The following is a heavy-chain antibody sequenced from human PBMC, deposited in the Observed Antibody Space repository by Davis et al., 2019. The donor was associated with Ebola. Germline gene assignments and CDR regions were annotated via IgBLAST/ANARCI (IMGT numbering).Heavy chain of an antibody. D-gene: IGHD2-2*01. CDR1: GYTFNSYY. Sequence: ASVKVSCKASGYTFNSYYIHWVRQAPGQGLEWMGWISAYNGNTNYAQKLQGRVTMTTDTSTSTAYMELRSLRSDDTAVYYCARDRGGGYVVVVHDNWFDPWGQGTLVTVSS. CDR3: ARDRGGGYVVVVHDNWFDP. V-gene: IGHV1-18*04. J-gene: IGHJ5*02. CDR2: ISAYNGNT.